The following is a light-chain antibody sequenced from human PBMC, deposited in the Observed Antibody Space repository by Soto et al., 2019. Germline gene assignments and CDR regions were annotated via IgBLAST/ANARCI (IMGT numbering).Light chain of an antibody. CDR3: SSYTISSTWV. CDR2: EVS. Sequence: QSALTQPASVSGSPGQSITISCTGTSSDVGGYNYVSWYQQHPGKAPKLMIYEVSNRTSGVSNRFSGSKSGNTASLTISGLQAEDEADYYCSSYTISSTWVFGGGTQLTVL. V-gene: IGLV2-14*01. CDR1: SSDVGGYNY. J-gene: IGLJ3*02.